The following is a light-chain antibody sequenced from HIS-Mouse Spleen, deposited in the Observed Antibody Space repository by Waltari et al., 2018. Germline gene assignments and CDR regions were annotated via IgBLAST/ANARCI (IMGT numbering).Light chain of an antibody. CDR1: SRDVGGYNY. Sequence: QSALTQPRPVSGSPGPSVTTSCTGTSRDVGGYNYVPWYQQHPGKAPQLMIYDVSKRPSGVPDRFSGSKSGNTASLTISGLQAEDEADYYCCSYAGSYTFPYVFGTGTKVTVL. V-gene: IGLV2-11*02. CDR2: DVS. J-gene: IGLJ1*01. CDR3: CSYAGSYTFPYV.